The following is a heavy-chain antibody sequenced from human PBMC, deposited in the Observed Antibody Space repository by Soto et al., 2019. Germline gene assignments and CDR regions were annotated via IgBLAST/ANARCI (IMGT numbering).Heavy chain of an antibody. CDR2: MNPNSGNT. Sequence: GASVKVSCKASGYTFTSYDINWARQATGQGLEWMGWMNPNSGNTGYAQKFQGRVTMTRNTSISTAYMELSSLRSEDTAVYYCASNPSYCSGGSCYGFSDYYYYYMDVWGKGTTVTVSS. J-gene: IGHJ6*03. V-gene: IGHV1-8*01. CDR3: ASNPSYCSGGSCYGFSDYYYYYMDV. CDR1: GYTFTSYD. D-gene: IGHD2-15*01.